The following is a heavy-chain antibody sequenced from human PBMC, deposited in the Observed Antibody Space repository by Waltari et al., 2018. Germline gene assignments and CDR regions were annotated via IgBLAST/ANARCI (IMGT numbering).Heavy chain of an antibody. Sequence: QVQLVQSGAEVKKPGSSVKVSCKASGGTFSSYAISWVRQAPGQGLEWMGGIIPIFGTANYAQKVQGRVTITTDESTSTAYMELSSLRSEDTAVYYCARWYYYGSGRYYGIDVWGQGTTVTVSS. J-gene: IGHJ6*02. CDR3: ARWYYYGSGRYYGIDV. CDR2: IIPIFGTA. CDR1: GGTFSSYA. D-gene: IGHD3-10*01. V-gene: IGHV1-69*05.